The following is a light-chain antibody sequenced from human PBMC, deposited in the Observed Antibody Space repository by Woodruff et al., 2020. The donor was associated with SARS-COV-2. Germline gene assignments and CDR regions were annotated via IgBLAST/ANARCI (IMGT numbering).Light chain of an antibody. CDR3: KQYINYHT. CDR1: IGGW. CDR2: KAS. Sequence: IGGWLAWYQQKPGKAPKLLIYKASSLQSGVPSRFSGSGSGTEFTLTISSLQPDDFATYYCKQYINYHTFGQGT. V-gene: IGKV1-5*03. J-gene: IGKJ2*01.